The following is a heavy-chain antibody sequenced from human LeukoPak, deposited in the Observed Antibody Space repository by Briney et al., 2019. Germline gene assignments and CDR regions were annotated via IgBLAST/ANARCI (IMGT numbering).Heavy chain of an antibody. Sequence: GGSLRLSCAASGFTFSTYAMSWVRQAPGEGLEWVPSIGGNANGTYYAESVKGRFTISRGNSKNTLYLQMNSLRAEDTAVYYCAKDKIVGATWDYFDYWGQGTLVTVSS. D-gene: IGHD1-26*01. V-gene: IGHV3-23*01. CDR2: IGGNANGT. J-gene: IGHJ4*02. CDR3: AKDKIVGATWDYFDY. CDR1: GFTFSTYA.